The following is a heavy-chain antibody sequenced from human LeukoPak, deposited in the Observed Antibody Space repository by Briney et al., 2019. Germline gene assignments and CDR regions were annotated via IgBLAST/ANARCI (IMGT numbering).Heavy chain of an antibody. V-gene: IGHV3-15*07. Sequence: GGSLRLSCAASGFTFSNAWMNWVRQAPGKGLEWVGRIRTKVEGETTDYRAPVKGRFSISRDDSKNMLYLQMNGLKTEDSAVYYCTTERNWELLRPYGLDIWGQGTTVTVSS. D-gene: IGHD7-27*01. J-gene: IGHJ6*02. CDR1: GFTFSNAW. CDR2: IRTKVEGETT. CDR3: TTERNWELLRPYGLDI.